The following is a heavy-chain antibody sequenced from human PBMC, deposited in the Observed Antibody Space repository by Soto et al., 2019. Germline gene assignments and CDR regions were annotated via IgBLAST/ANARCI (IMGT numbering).Heavy chain of an antibody. CDR3: ARGITGTTCDY. V-gene: IGHV1-2*02. CDR2: INPNSGGT. D-gene: IGHD1-20*01. Sequence: EASVKVSCKASGYTFTGYYMHWVRQAPGQGLEWMGWINPNSGGTNYAQRFQGRVTMTRDTSISTAYMELSRLRSDDTAVYYCARGITGTTCDYWGQRTLVTVSS. J-gene: IGHJ4*02. CDR1: GYTFTGYY.